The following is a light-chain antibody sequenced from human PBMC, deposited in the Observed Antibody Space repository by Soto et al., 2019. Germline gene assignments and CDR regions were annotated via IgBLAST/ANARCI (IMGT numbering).Light chain of an antibody. V-gene: IGLV2-23*02. Sequence: QSVLTQPASVSGSPGQSITISCTGTSSDVGNYNLVSWYQHHPVKAPKLMIYEVSKRPSGVSNRFSGSKSVDTASLTISGLHAEDEANYYCCSYAGSNYVFGNGTKLTVL. CDR3: CSYAGSNYV. J-gene: IGLJ1*01. CDR1: SSDVGNYNL. CDR2: EVS.